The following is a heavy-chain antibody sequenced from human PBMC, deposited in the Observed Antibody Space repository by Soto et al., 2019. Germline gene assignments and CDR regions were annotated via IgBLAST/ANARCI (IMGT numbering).Heavy chain of an antibody. D-gene: IGHD3-9*01. CDR1: GGSLSSYY. J-gene: IGHJ5*02. V-gene: IGHV4-59*08. CDR2: IYYSGST. CDR3: ARHVDDTPRRYWFDP. Sequence: PSETLSLTCTVSGGSLSSYYWSWIRQPPGKGLEWIGYIYYSGSTNYNPSLKSRVTISVDTSKNQFSLKLSSVTAADTAVYYCARHVDDTPRRYWFDPWGQGTLVTVSS.